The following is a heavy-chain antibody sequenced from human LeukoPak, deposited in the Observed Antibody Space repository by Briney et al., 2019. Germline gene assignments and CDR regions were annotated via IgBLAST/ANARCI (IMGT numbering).Heavy chain of an antibody. CDR2: ISSSSSTI. CDR1: GFTFSSYS. D-gene: IGHD3-22*01. V-gene: IGHV3-48*04. CDR3: ARGSRDGSSGQNDY. Sequence: GGSLRLSCAASGFTFSSYSMNWVRQAPGKGLEWVSYISSSSSTIYYADSVKGRFTISRDNAKNSLYLQMNSLRAEDTAVYYCARGSRDGSSGQNDYWGQGTLVTVSS. J-gene: IGHJ4*02.